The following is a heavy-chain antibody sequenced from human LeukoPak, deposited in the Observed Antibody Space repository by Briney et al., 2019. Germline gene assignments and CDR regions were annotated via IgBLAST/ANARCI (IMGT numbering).Heavy chain of an antibody. V-gene: IGHV3-23*01. CDR2: ISGSGGST. Sequence: GGSLRLSCAASGFTVSSNYMSWVRQAPGKGLEWVSAISGSGGSTYYADSVKGRFTISRDNSKNTLYPQMNSLRAEDTAVYYCAKVGAHFDWLLSPFDYWGQGTLVTVSS. J-gene: IGHJ4*02. CDR1: GFTVSSNY. D-gene: IGHD3-9*01. CDR3: AKVGAHFDWLLSPFDY.